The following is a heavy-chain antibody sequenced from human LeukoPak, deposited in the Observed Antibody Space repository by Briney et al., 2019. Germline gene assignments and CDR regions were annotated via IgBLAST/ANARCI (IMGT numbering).Heavy chain of an antibody. CDR1: GFTFSSYS. CDR2: ISSSSSTI. Sequence: GGSLRLSCAASGFTFSSYSMNWVRQAPGKGREWGSYISSSSSTIYYADSVKGRFTISRDNAKNSLYLQMNSLSAEDTAVYYCASGHTGYSSSWYNYWGQGTLVTVSS. D-gene: IGHD6-13*01. V-gene: IGHV3-48*01. CDR3: ASGHTGYSSSWYNY. J-gene: IGHJ4*02.